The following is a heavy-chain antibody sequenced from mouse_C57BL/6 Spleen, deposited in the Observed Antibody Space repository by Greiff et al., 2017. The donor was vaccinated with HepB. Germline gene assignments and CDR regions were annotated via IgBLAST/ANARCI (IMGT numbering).Heavy chain of an antibody. CDR1: GYTFTSYG. V-gene: IGHV1-81*01. CDR2: IYPRSGNT. Sequence: QVQLQQSGAELARPGASVKLSCKASGYTFTSYGISWVKQRTGQGLEWIGEIYPRSGNTYYNEKFKGKATLTADKSSSTAYMELRSLTSEDSAVYFCARKGLRFLDFDYWGQGTTLTVSS. D-gene: IGHD1-1*01. CDR3: ARKGLRFLDFDY. J-gene: IGHJ2*01.